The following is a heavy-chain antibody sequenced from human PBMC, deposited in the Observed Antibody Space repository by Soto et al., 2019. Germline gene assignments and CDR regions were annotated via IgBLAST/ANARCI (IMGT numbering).Heavy chain of an antibody. CDR1: GFTFSSSW. CDR3: ARSGGYYFDS. CDR2: INNDASNT. D-gene: IGHD3-16*01. Sequence: GGSLRLSCAASGFTFSSSWMHWVRQAPGKGLVWVSRINNDASNTRYADSVKGRFTISRDNAKNTLYLQMNSLRVEDTAVYYCARSGGYYFDSWGPGTLVTV. J-gene: IGHJ4*02. V-gene: IGHV3-74*01.